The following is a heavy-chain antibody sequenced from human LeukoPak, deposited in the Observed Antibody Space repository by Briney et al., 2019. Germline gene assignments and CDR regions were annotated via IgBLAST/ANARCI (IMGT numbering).Heavy chain of an antibody. CDR2: IYYSGST. CDR3: ARGSHLYYYDSSGYYWGLDY. V-gene: IGHV4-59*01. CDR1: GGSISSYY. J-gene: IGHJ4*02. Sequence: SETLSLTCTVSGGSISSYYWSWIRQPPGKGLEWIGYIYYSGSTNYNPSLKSRVTISVDTSKNQFSLKLRSVTAADTAVYYCARGSHLYYYDSSGYYWGLDYWGQGTLVTVSS. D-gene: IGHD3-22*01.